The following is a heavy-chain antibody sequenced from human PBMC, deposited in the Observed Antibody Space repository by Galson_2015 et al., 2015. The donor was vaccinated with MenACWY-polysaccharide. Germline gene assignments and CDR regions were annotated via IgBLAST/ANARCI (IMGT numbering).Heavy chain of an antibody. CDR1: GDSLNNYS. CDR3: ARVSCSGNICFFAH. J-gene: IGHJ5*02. CDR2: IIPVLGTT. V-gene: IGHV1-69*08. D-gene: IGHD2-15*01. Sequence: SVKVSCKASGDSLNNYSIGWVRQAPGEGLEWVGRIIPVLGTTNYAQKFKGRGTITSENATNTVYMELSSLRSEDTAFYYCARVSCSGNICFFAHWGQGTLFTVSS.